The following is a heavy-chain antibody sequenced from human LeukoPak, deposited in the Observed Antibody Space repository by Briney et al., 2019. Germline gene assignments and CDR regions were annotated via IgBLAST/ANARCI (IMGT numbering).Heavy chain of an antibody. V-gene: IGHV2-5*02. CDR1: EFSLDTREVD. CDR2: IYWDRNK. CDR3: GRLTSSWYAYYYYMDG. D-gene: IGHD6-13*01. Sequence: WGPTLVKPTQTLTLTSTFSEFSLDTREVDVGWIRQPPAKALEWLALIYWDRNKRYSTSLKSRFTISKDTSKNQVVLTMTNMDPVDTATYDCGRLTSSWYAYYYYMDGWGKGTTVTVS. J-gene: IGHJ6*03.